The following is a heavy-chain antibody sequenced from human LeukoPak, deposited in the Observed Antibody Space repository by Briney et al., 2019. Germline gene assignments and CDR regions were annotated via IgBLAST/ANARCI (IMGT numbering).Heavy chain of an antibody. CDR2: IKQDGSEK. CDR1: GFIFSSFG. D-gene: IGHD1-26*01. Sequence: GGSLRLSCAASGFIFSSFGMHWVRQAPGKGLEWVANIKQDGSEKYYVDSVKGRFAISRDNAKNSLYLQMNSLRAEDTAVYYCARQYSGSYDFDYWGQGTLVTVSS. J-gene: IGHJ4*02. CDR3: ARQYSGSYDFDY. V-gene: IGHV3-7*01.